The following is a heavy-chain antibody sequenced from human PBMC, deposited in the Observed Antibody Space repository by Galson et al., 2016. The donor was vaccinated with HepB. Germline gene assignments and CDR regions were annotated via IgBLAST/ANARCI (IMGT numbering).Heavy chain of an antibody. Sequence: TLSLTCTVSGGSINSIGNYWSWIRQHPGKGLEWIGHIYSTGTTHYNPSLKSRLNISLDTSTNQFSMDLTSVTDSDTAIDYCARVWSMSYCFALWGQGKMVSVSS. CDR3: ARVWSMSYCFAL. CDR1: GGSINSIGNY. J-gene: IGHJ3*01. CDR2: IYSTGTT. V-gene: IGHV4-31*03. D-gene: IGHD1-26*01.